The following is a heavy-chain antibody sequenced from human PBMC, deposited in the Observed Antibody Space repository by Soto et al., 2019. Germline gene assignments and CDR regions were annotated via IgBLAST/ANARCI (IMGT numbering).Heavy chain of an antibody. Sequence: QVQLVQSGAEVKKPGSSVKVSCKASGGTFSSYAISWVRQAPGQGLEWMGGIIPIFGTANYAQKFQGRVTSTADESTGTGYMELSRLRSEDTAVYYCATGAGYKPIGPYWYFDLWGRGTLGTVSS. CDR3: ATGAGYKPIGPYWYFDL. CDR2: IIPIFGTA. D-gene: IGHD5-12*01. V-gene: IGHV1-69*12. J-gene: IGHJ2*01. CDR1: GGTFSSYA.